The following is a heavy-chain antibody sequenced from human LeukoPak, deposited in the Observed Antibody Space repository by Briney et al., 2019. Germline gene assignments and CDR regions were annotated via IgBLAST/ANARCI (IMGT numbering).Heavy chain of an antibody. CDR3: ARELGWLREDDYPNYFDY. CDR2: IIPIFGTA. D-gene: IGHD5-12*01. Sequence: SVKVSCKASGGTFSSYTISWVRQAPGQGLEWIGRIIPIFGTANYAQKFQGRVTITTDESTSTAYMELSSLRSEDTAVYYCARELGWLREDDYPNYFDYWGQGTLVTVSS. CDR1: GGTFSSYT. J-gene: IGHJ4*02. V-gene: IGHV1-69*05.